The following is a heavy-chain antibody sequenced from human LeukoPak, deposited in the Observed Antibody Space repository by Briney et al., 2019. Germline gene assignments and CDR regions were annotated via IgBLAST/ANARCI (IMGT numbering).Heavy chain of an antibody. CDR2: INHSGST. D-gene: IGHD6-19*01. CDR1: GGSFSGYY. J-gene: IGHJ5*02. Sequence: SETLSLTCAVYGGSFSGYYWSWIRQPPGKGLEWIGEINHSGSTNYNPSLKSRVTISVDTSKNQFSLKLSSVTAADTAVYYCARRGSSGWYRSWGQGTLVTVSS. V-gene: IGHV4-34*01. CDR3: ARRGSSGWYRS.